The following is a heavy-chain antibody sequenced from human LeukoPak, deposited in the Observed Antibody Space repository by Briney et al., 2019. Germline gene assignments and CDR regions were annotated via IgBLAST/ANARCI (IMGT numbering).Heavy chain of an antibody. Sequence: SQTLSLTCAISGDSVSSNSAAWNWIRQSPSRGLEWLGRTYYRSKWYNDYAVSVKSRITINPDTSKNQFSLQLNSVTPEDTAVYYCARDLGRVWPDYYYYDMDVWGQGTTVTVSS. CDR3: ARDLGRVWPDYYYYDMDV. D-gene: IGHD3-10*01. J-gene: IGHJ6*02. CDR1: GDSVSSNSAA. CDR2: TYYRSKWYN. V-gene: IGHV6-1*01.